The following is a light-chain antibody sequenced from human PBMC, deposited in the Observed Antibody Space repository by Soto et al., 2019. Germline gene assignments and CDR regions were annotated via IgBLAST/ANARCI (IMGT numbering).Light chain of an antibody. CDR1: QRVGAN. J-gene: IGKJ1*01. CDR2: GAS. V-gene: IGKV3-15*01. CDR3: QQYNNWPSWT. Sequence: ELLIRRPQAPLSLFPGEEPPLPCGPSQRVGANLAWYQQKPGQAPRLLIYGASTRATGIPARFSGSGSGTEFTLTISSLQSEDFAVYYCQQYNNWPSWTFGQGTKVEIK.